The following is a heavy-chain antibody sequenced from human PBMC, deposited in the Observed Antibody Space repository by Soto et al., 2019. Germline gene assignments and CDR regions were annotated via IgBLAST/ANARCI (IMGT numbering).Heavy chain of an antibody. CDR1: GGTFSSYA. Sequence: SVKVSCKASGGTFSSYAISWVRQAPGQGLEWMGGIIPIFGTANYAQKFQGRVTITADKSTSTAYMELSSLRSEDTAVYYCARGDIVVVPAANSYYYYYALDVWGQGTTVTVSS. D-gene: IGHD2-2*01. V-gene: IGHV1-69*06. J-gene: IGHJ6*02. CDR3: ARGDIVVVPAANSYYYYYALDV. CDR2: IIPIFGTA.